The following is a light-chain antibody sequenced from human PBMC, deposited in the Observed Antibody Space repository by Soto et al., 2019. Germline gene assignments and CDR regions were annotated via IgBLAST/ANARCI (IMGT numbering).Light chain of an antibody. CDR3: QQLNSYPIT. Sequence: DIQMTQSPSSLSASVGDTVTITCRASQSISSYLNWYQQKPGKAPKLLIYAASTLQSGVPSRFSGSGSGTEFTLTISSLQPEDFATYYCQQLNSYPITFGQGTRLEI. CDR1: QSISSY. J-gene: IGKJ5*01. CDR2: AAS. V-gene: IGKV1-9*01.